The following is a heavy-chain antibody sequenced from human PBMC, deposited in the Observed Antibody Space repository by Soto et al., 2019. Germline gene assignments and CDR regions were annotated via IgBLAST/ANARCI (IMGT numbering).Heavy chain of an antibody. CDR2: MNPYSGNT. CDR3: ARDGGPLGDANWHFDL. Sequence: QVQLVQSGAEVKKPGASVKVSCRASGFTFTSYDFNWVRRAAGQGLEWMGWMNPYSGNTGYAQKFQGRVTMTRDTSITTAYLELSSLRSDDTAVYYCARDGGPLGDANWHFDLWGRGTLVTVSS. CDR1: GFTFTSYD. D-gene: IGHD4-17*01. V-gene: IGHV1-8*01. J-gene: IGHJ2*01.